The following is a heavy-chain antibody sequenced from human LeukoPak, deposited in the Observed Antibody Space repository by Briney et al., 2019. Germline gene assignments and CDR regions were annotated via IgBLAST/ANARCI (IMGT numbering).Heavy chain of an antibody. CDR2: IKSESDGGTP. CDR1: GFSFDDFA. J-gene: IGHJ4*02. Sequence: GGSLRLSCVVSGFSFDDFAMHWVRQAPGKGLEWVGRIKSESDGGTPDYAAPVKGRFTISRDDSKNTLYLQMNSLKTEDTGVYYCTTDDYDILTGDYFFDSWGQGTLVTVSS. CDR3: TTDDYDILTGDYFFDS. D-gene: IGHD3-9*01. V-gene: IGHV3-15*01.